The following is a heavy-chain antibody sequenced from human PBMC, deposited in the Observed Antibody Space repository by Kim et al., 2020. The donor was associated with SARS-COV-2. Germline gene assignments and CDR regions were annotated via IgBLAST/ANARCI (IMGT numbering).Heavy chain of an antibody. Sequence: KGRFTISRDNSKNTLYLQRNSLRAEDTAVYYCAREGGRRLGYSSGWYFDYWGQGTLVTVSS. J-gene: IGHJ4*02. V-gene: IGHV3-30*01. CDR3: AREGGRRLGYSSGWYFDY. D-gene: IGHD6-19*01.